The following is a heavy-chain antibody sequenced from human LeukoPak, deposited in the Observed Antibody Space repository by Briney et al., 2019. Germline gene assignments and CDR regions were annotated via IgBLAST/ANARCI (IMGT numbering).Heavy chain of an antibody. CDR2: INSNSGST. CDR3: ARAPGRIDAFDI. J-gene: IGHJ3*02. V-gene: IGHV1-46*01. CDR1: GYTFSNYY. Sequence: ASVKVSCKASGYTFSNYYMHWVRQAPGQGLEWMGIINSNSGSTSYAQKFQGRVTMTRDTSTSTVYMELSSLKSEDTAIYYCARAPGRIDAFDIWGQGTMVTVSS.